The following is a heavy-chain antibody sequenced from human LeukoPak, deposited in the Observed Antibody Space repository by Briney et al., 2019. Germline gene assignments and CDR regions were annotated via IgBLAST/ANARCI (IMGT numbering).Heavy chain of an antibody. Sequence: SETLSLTCAVSGGSISSSNWWSWVRQPPGKGLEWIGEIYHSGSTNYNPSLKSRVTISVDKSKNQFSLKLSSVTAADTAVYYCARDTYHYDSSGYYAYYFDYWGQGTPVTVSS. CDR2: IYHSGST. CDR1: GGSISSSNW. V-gene: IGHV4-4*02. CDR3: ARDTYHYDSSGYYAYYFDY. D-gene: IGHD3-22*01. J-gene: IGHJ4*02.